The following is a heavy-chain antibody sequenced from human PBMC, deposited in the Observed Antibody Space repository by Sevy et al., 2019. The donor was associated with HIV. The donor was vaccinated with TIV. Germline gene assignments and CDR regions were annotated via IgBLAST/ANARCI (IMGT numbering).Heavy chain of an antibody. J-gene: IGHJ4*02. D-gene: IGHD6-19*01. Sequence: ASVKVSCKTSGYTFINYDMHWVRQAPGQGLEFMGGIITSDGQTGYAQKFQDRLILTRDTSTNTVFMELSSLRSEDTALYFCAREVGGTYYFDFWGQGTLVTVSS. CDR2: IITSDGQT. V-gene: IGHV1-46*01. CDR1: GYTFINYD. CDR3: AREVGGTYYFDF.